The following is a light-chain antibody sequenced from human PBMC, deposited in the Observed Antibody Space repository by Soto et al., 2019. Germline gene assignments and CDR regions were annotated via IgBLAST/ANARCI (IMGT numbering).Light chain of an antibody. CDR1: SSNIGSYT. V-gene: IGLV1-44*01. J-gene: IGLJ7*01. Sequence: QSVLTQPPSASGTPGQRVTISCFGSSSNIGSYTVNWYQQLPGTAPKLLIYTNNQRPSGVPDRFSGSKSGTSASLAISGLQSEDEADYYCAAWDDSLNVSVFGGGTQLTVL. CDR2: TNN. CDR3: AAWDDSLNVSV.